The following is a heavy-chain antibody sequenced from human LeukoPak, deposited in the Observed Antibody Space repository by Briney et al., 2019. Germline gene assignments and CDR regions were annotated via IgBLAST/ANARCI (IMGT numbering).Heavy chain of an antibody. V-gene: IGHV3-30*04. Sequence: PGRSLRLSCAASGFTFSNYAMHWVRQAPGKGLEWVAVISYDGSNKYYADSVKGRFTISRDNSKNTLYQQMNSLRAEDTAVYYCARGGVYSGSYRTYYFDYWGQGTLVTVSS. D-gene: IGHD1-26*01. CDR2: ISYDGSNK. CDR3: ARGGVYSGSYRTYYFDY. J-gene: IGHJ4*02. CDR1: GFTFSNYA.